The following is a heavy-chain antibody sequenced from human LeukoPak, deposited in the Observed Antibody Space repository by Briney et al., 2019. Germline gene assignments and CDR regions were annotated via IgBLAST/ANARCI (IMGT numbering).Heavy chain of an antibody. V-gene: IGHV3-21*01. CDR1: GFTFSSCS. J-gene: IGHJ4*02. D-gene: IGHD1-26*01. Sequence: GGSLRLSCAASGFTFSSCSMNWVRQAPGKGLEWVSSISSSSSYIYYADSVKGRFTISRDNAKNSLYLQMNSLRAEDTAVYYCAKGASGTHVFDYWGQGTLVTVSS. CDR2: ISSSSSYI. CDR3: AKGASGTHVFDY.